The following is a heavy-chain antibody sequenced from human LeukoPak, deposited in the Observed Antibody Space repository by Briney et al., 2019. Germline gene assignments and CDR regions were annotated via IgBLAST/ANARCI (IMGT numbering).Heavy chain of an antibody. J-gene: IGHJ4*02. CDR2: IKRKIDGETT. Sequence: GRSLRLSCVGSGLSISNAWMSWVRQAPGKGLEWVGRIKRKIDGETTDYAAPVKGRYTISRDDSKNTLYLHMNSLSTEDTAVYYCTADVPESSGYSSDYWGQGTLVTVSS. V-gene: IGHV3-15*01. D-gene: IGHD3-22*01. CDR3: TADVPESSGYSSDY. CDR1: GLSISNAW.